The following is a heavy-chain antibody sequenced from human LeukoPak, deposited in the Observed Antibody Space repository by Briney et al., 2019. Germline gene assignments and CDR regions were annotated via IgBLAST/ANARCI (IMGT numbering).Heavy chain of an antibody. CDR3: ARAIYTNYNFDY. CDR1: GGSISSSSYY. J-gene: IGHJ4*02. D-gene: IGHD4-11*01. Sequence: PSETLSLTCTVSGGSISSSSYYWGWIRQPPGQGLQWIGCIHYSGSTYYNPSLKSRITISVDTSKSQFSLKLNSVTAADTAVYYCARAIYTNYNFDYWGQGTLTTVSS. CDR2: IHYSGST. V-gene: IGHV4-39*01.